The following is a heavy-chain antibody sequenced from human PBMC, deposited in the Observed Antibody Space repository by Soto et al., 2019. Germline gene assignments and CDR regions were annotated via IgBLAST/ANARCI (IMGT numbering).Heavy chain of an antibody. CDR2: IIPIFGTA. V-gene: IGHV1-69*13. D-gene: IGHD2-21*01. Sequence: EASVKVSCKASGGTFSSYAISWVRQAPGQGLEWMGGIIPIFGTANYAQKFQGRVTITADESTSTAYMELSSLRSEDTAVYYCARFRGRPGGDYYYYGMDVWGQGTTVTVSS. CDR1: GGTFSSYA. J-gene: IGHJ6*02. CDR3: ARFRGRPGGDYYYYGMDV.